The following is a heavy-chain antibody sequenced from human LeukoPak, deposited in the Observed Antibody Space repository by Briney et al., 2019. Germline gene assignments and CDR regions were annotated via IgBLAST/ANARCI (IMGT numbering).Heavy chain of an antibody. J-gene: IGHJ5*02. CDR3: ARRTSSSWYGNWFDP. CDR1: GGSIISSSYY. V-gene: IGHV4-39*01. CDR2: IYYSGST. D-gene: IGHD6-13*01. Sequence: SETLSLTCTVSGGSIISSSYYWGWLRQPPGKGLEWIGRIYYSGSTYYNPSLKSRVTISVDTSKNQFSVKLSSVTAADTAVYCCARRTSSSWYGNWFDPWGQGTLVTVSS.